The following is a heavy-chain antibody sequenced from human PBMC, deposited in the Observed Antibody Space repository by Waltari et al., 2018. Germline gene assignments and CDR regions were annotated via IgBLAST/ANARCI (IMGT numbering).Heavy chain of an antibody. Sequence: QVHLVESGGGVVQPGGSLRLSCAASGFTFNDNAMLWVRQAPGRGRDWVGIFSYDESNTYYGDSVKGRFTISTDNFKNTLYLQMSSLRPDDTGVYFCARGGGRYNWSGGAIEIWGQGTMVTVSS. D-gene: IGHD1-20*01. V-gene: IGHV3-30-3*01. CDR1: GFTFNDNA. J-gene: IGHJ3*02. CDR3: ARGGGRYNWSGGAIEI. CDR2: FSYDESNT.